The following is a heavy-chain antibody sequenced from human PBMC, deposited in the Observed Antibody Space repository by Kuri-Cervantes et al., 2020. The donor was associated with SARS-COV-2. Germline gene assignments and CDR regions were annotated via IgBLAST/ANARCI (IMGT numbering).Heavy chain of an antibody. V-gene: IGHV1-3*01. D-gene: IGHD6-6*01. CDR2: INAGNGNT. J-gene: IGHJ6*02. CDR1: GYTFTSYA. Sequence: ASVKVSCKASGYTFTSYAMHWVRQAPGQRLEWMGWINAGNGNTKYSQKFQGRVTITRDTSTSTAYMELRSLRSEDTAVYYCARDKTHSSSARPWAETAYYGMDAWGQGTTVTVSS. CDR3: ARDKTHSSSARPWAETAYYGMDA.